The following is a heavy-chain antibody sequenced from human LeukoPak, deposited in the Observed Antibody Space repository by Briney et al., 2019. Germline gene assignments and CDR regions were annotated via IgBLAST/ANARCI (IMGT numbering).Heavy chain of an antibody. CDR2: INHSGST. CDR3: ARNGGYCSGGSCFLYYYYYMDV. Sequence: SETLSLTCAVYGGSFSGYYWSWIRQPPGKGLEWIGEINHSGSTNYNPSLKSRVTISVDTSKNQFSLKLSSVTAADTAVYYCARNGGYCSGGSCFLYYYYYMDVWGKGTTVTISS. V-gene: IGHV4-34*01. CDR1: GGSFSGYY. D-gene: IGHD2-15*01. J-gene: IGHJ6*03.